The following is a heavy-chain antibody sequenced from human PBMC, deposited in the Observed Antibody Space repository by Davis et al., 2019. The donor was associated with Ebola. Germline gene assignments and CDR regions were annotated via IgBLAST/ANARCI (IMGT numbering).Heavy chain of an antibody. J-gene: IGHJ6*04. V-gene: IGHV3-30*18. CDR1: GFTFRSYG. CDR3: AKDFVAGSAPYYYGMDV. Sequence: GESLKISCAASGFTFRSYGMHWVRQAPGKGLEWVAVISYDGINKYYADSVKGRFTISRDNSKNTLYLQMNSLRAEDTAVYYCAKDFVAGSAPYYYGMDVWGKGTTVTVSS. CDR2: ISYDGINK. D-gene: IGHD6-19*01.